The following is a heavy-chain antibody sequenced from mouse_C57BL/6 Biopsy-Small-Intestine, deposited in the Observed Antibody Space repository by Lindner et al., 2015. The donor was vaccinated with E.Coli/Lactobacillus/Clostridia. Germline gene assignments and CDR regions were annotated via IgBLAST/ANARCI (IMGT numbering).Heavy chain of an antibody. CDR1: GYTFTAYA. Sequence: VQLQESGAELVKPGASVKLSCKASGYTFTAYAIHWVKQWSGQGLEWIGWFYPGSGSIEYNEKFKDKATLTADKSSSTVYMELNRLTSEDSAVYFCARQSTGTGYFDYWGQGTTLTVSS. V-gene: IGHV1-62-2*01. D-gene: IGHD4-1*02. CDR3: ARQSTGTGYFDY. CDR2: FYPGSGSI. J-gene: IGHJ2*01.